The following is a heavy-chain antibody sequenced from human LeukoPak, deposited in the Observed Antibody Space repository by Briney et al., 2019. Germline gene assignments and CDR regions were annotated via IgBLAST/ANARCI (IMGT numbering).Heavy chain of an antibody. Sequence: SETLSLTCTVSGGSISSSSYYWGWIRQPPGKGLEWIGSIYYSGSTYYNPSLKSRVTISVDTSKNQFSLKLSSVTAADTAVYYCARDLGRPTTWYYYGSGSYYRDAFDIWGQGTMVTVSS. D-gene: IGHD3-10*01. J-gene: IGHJ3*02. CDR3: ARDLGRPTTWYYYGSGSYYRDAFDI. CDR1: GGSISSSSYY. CDR2: IYYSGST. V-gene: IGHV4-39*07.